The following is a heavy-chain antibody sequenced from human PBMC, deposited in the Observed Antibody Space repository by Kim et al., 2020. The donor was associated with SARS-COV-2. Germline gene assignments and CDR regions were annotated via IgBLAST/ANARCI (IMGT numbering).Heavy chain of an antibody. CDR1: GFTFSSCA. V-gene: IGHV3-30*04. J-gene: IGHJ6*02. Sequence: GESLRLSCAASGFTFSSCAMHWVRQAPGKGLEWVAVISYDGSNKYYADSVKGRFTISRDNSKNTLYLQMNSLRAEDTAVYYCVRALGGSYYYGMDVWGQGTTVTVSS. CDR3: VRALGGSYYYGMDV. CDR2: ISYDGSNK. D-gene: IGHD2-15*01.